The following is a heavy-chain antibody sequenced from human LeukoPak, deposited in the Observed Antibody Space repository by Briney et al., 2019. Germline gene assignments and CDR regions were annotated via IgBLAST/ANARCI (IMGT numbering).Heavy chain of an antibody. V-gene: IGHV3-30*18. Sequence: GGSLRLSCEAPGFTFTTYALHWFRKAQGKGLEWVVVVSYDGSGKYYGKSVKGRFTISRDNSKNTLYLQMNNLRAEDTAVYFCAKDLPFSADILTGYLDYWGQGTLVTVSS. CDR2: VSYDGSGK. J-gene: IGHJ4*02. D-gene: IGHD3-9*01. CDR1: GFTFTTYA. CDR3: AKDLPFSADILTGYLDY.